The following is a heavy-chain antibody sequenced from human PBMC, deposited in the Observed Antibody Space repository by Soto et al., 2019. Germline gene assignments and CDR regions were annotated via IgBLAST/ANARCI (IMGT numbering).Heavy chain of an antibody. D-gene: IGHD3-10*01. V-gene: IGHV4-34*01. CDR2: IYYSGST. CDR3: ARSASGRYDMDV. J-gene: IGHJ6*02. CDR1: GGSFSGYY. Sequence: SETLSLTCAVYGGSFSGYYWSWIRQPPGKGLEWIGSIYYSGSTYYNPSLKSRVTISVDTSKNQFSLKLSSVTAADTAVYYCARSASGRYDMDVWGQGTTVTVSS.